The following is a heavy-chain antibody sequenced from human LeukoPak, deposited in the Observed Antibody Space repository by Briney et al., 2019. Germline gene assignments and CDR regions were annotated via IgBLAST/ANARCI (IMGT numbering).Heavy chain of an antibody. J-gene: IGHJ4*02. V-gene: IGHV3-30*02. CDR3: ARDLERTAAGSI. CDR1: GFTFSSYG. D-gene: IGHD6-13*01. CDR2: IRYDGSNK. Sequence: PGGSLRLSCAASGFTFSSYGMHWVRQAPGKGLEWVAFIRYDGSNKYYADSVKGRFTISRDNSKNTLYLQMNSLRAKDTAVYYCARDLERTAAGSIWGQGTLVTVSS.